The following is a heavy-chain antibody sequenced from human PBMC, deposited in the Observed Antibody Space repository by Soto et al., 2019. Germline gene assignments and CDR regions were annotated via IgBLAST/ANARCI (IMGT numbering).Heavy chain of an antibody. CDR2: IWYDGSNK. V-gene: IGHV3-33*01. CDR3: AREPSRYFDWQFDY. D-gene: IGHD3-9*01. Sequence: QVQLVESGGGVVQPGRSLRLSCAASGFTFSSYGMHWVRQAPGKGLEWVAVIWYDGSNKYYADSVKGRFTISRDNSKNTLYLQMNSLRAEDTAVYYCAREPSRYFDWQFDYWGQGTLVTVSS. J-gene: IGHJ4*02. CDR1: GFTFSSYG.